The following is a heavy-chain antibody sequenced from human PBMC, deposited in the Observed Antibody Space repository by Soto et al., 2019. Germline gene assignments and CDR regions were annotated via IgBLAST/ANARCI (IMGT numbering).Heavy chain of an antibody. CDR1: GYTFTSFD. CDR3: AKAHKWGISATGT. J-gene: IGHJ4*02. CDR2: MNPNSGNT. V-gene: IGHV1-8*01. Sequence: QVQLVQSGAEVKKPGASVKVSCKASGYTFTSFDINWVRQATGQGLEWIGWMNPNSGNTGYAQKFQGRVTMHRNTSISPAYMELNSLRSEGTVMCDCAKAHKWGISATGTGGQGTLVTVSS. D-gene: IGHD6-13*01.